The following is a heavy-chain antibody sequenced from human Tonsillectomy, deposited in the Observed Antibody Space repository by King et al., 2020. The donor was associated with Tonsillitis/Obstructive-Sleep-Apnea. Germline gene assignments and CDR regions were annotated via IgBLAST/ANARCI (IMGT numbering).Heavy chain of an antibody. Sequence: VQLVESGAEVKKPGESLKISCKGSGYSFSSYWIGWVRQMPGKGLEWMGIIYPGDSDTRYSPSFQGQVTISADTSLRTAYLQWSSLKASDTAMYYCARQYCTTTSCPPHYYTDVWGNGTTVTVSS. J-gene: IGHJ6*03. CDR3: ARQYCTTTSCPPHYYTDV. CDR2: IYPGDSDT. D-gene: IGHD2-2*01. V-gene: IGHV5-51*01. CDR1: GYSFSSYW.